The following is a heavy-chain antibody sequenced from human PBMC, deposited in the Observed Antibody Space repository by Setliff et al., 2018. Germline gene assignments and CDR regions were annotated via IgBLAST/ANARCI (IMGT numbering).Heavy chain of an antibody. V-gene: IGHV1-18*01. CDR2: ISAYDGNT. CDR3: ARDGDILTTYYIYYYYMDV. J-gene: IGHJ6*03. D-gene: IGHD3-9*01. CDR1: GYTFTNYG. Sequence: ASVKVSCKASGYTFTNYGITWVRQAPGQGLEWMAWISAYDGNTKYTLKLQGRVTLTTDTPTTTAYMDLRGLRSDDTAVYFCARDGDILTTYYIYYYYMDVWGKGTTVTVSS.